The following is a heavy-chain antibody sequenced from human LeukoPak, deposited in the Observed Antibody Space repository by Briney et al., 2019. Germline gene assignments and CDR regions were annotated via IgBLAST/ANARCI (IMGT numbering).Heavy chain of an antibody. V-gene: IGHV3-23*01. CDR3: AKNIGGLDY. Sequence: GGSLRLSCAASGFTFRNYAMTWVRQAPGKGLEWVSGISGSDGSTYYADSVKGRFTISRDNSKNTLYLQMNSLRAEDTAVYYCAKNIGGLDYWGQGTLVTVSS. CDR2: ISGSDGST. D-gene: IGHD3-10*01. CDR1: GFTFRNYA. J-gene: IGHJ4*02.